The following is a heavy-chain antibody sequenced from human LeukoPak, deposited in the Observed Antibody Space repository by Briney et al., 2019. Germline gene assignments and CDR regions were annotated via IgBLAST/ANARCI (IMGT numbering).Heavy chain of an antibody. J-gene: IGHJ4*02. CDR3: VSFYETY. Sequence: PGGSLRLSCAASGSYWMHWVRQALGKGLVWVSHINSDGSWTSYADSVKGRFTISKDNAKNTVYLQMNNLRAEDTAVYYCVSFYETYWGRGTLVTVSS. CDR1: GSYW. V-gene: IGHV3-74*01. CDR2: INSDGSWT. D-gene: IGHD2/OR15-2a*01.